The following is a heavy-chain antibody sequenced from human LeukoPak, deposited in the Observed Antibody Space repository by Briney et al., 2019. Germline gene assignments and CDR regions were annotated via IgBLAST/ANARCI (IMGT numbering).Heavy chain of an antibody. CDR2: ISAYNGNT. J-gene: IGHJ5*02. D-gene: IGHD5-12*01. V-gene: IGHV1-18*01. CDR1: GYTFTSYG. CDR3: ARVGGGYDSGGNNWFDP. Sequence: ASVTVSCKASGYTFTSYGISWVRQAPGQGLEWMGWISAYNGNTNYAQKLQGRVTMTTDTSTSTAYMELRSLRSDDTAVYYCARVGGGYDSGGNNWFDPWGQGTLVTVSS.